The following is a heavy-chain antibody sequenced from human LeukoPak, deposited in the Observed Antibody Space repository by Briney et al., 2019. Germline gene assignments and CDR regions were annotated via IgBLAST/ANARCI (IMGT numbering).Heavy chain of an antibody. D-gene: IGHD3-10*01. V-gene: IGHV3-30*04. CDR2: ISYDGSNK. CDR1: GSTFSSYA. CDR3: ARGYYGSGSWFDY. Sequence: GGSLRLSCAASGSTFSSYAMHWVRQAPGKGLEWVAVISYDGSNKYYADSVKGRFTISRDNSKNTLYLQMNSLRAEDTAVYYCARGYYGSGSWFDYWGQGTLVTVSS. J-gene: IGHJ4*02.